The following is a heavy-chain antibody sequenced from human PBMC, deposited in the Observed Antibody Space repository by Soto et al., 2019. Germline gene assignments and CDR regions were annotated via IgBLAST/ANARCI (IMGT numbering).Heavy chain of an antibody. D-gene: IGHD1-26*01. CDR3: RYSGSYYSYYFDY. J-gene: IGHJ4*02. Sequence: PSETLSLTCAVSGGSISSSNWWSWVRQPPGKGLEWIGEIYHSGNTNYNPSLKSRVTISVDKSKNQFSLKLSSVTAADTAVYYCRYSGSYYSYYFDYWGQGTLVTVSS. CDR2: IYHSGNT. CDR1: GGSISSSNW. V-gene: IGHV4-4*02.